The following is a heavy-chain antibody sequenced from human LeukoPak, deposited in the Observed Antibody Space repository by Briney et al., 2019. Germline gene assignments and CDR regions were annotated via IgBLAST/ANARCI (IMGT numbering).Heavy chain of an antibody. J-gene: IGHJ5*02. V-gene: IGHV6-1*01. CDR3: ARRLTQYDCFDL. CDR1: GDSVSSNSVT. Sequence: SQTLSLTCAISGDSVSSNSVTWNWIRQSPSRGLEWLGRTYYRSTWYNDYAVSVRGRITVNPDTSKNQFSLHLNSVTPEDTAVYYCARRLTQYDCFDLWGQGILVAVSS. CDR2: TYYRSTWYN. D-gene: IGHD2-2*01.